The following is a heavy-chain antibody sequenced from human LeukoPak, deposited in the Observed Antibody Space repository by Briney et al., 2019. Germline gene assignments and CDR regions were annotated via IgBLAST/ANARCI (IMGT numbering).Heavy chain of an antibody. CDR3: TRGRWLQSYYFDY. CDR2: IGGSSGST. J-gene: IGHJ4*02. V-gene: IGHV3-23*01. CDR1: GFTFSTYA. D-gene: IGHD5-24*01. Sequence: GGSLRLSCAASGFTFSTYAMSWVRQAPGKGLEWVSAIGGSSGSTNYADSVKGRFTISRDSSKNTVYLQMNSLRAEDTAVYYCTRGRWLQSYYFDYWGQGTLVTVSS.